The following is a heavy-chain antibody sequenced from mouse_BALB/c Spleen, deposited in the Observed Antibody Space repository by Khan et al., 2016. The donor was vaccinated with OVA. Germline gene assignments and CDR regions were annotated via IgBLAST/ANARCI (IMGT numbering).Heavy chain of an antibody. J-gene: IGHJ2*01. CDR2: INPTSGYT. CDR1: GYTFTTYW. Sequence: QVQLQQSGAELAKPGASVKMSCKASGYTFTTYWMHWVKQRPGQGLEWIGYINPTSGYTDYNDKFKDRATLSADKSSSTAYMQLNSLTSEDSAVYYCTSDRIDYWGQGTTLTVSS. CDR3: TSDRIDY. V-gene: IGHV1-7*01.